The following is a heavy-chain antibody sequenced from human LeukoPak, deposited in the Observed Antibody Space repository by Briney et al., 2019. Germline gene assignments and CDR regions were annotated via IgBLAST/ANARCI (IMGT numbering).Heavy chain of an antibody. D-gene: IGHD2-21*02. J-gene: IGHJ4*02. CDR1: GYTFTSYS. V-gene: IGHV1-18*01. CDR2: ISAYNGNT. Sequence: ASVKVSCKASGYTFTSYSNSWVRQAPGQGLEWMGWISAYNGNTNYAQKLQGRVTMTTDTSTSTAYMELRSLRSDDTAVYYCARDQVPHIVVVTATLDYWGQGTLVTVSS. CDR3: ARDQVPHIVVVTATLDY.